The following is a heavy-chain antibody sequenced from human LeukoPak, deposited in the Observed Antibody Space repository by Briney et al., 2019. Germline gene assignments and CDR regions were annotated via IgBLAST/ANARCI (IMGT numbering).Heavy chain of an antibody. J-gene: IGHJ4*02. CDR1: GESFSIYF. D-gene: IGHD3-22*01. V-gene: IGHV4-34*03. CDR2: INHGGST. Sequence: PSETLSLTCGVYGESFSIYFYSWIRQSPGKGLEWIGEINHGGSTNYNPSLKSRVTISVDTSNNQFSLKLSSETAADTAVYYCIGGYFYYQFDCWGQGTLVTVSS. CDR3: IGGYFYYQFDC.